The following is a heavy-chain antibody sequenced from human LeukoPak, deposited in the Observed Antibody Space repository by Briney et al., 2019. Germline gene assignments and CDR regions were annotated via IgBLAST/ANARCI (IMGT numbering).Heavy chain of an antibody. CDR2: INHSGST. D-gene: IGHD3-9*01. Sequence: SETLSLTCAVYGGSFSGYYWSWIRQPPGKGLEWIGEINHSGSTNYNPSLKSRVTISVDTSKNKFSLKLSSVTAADTAVYYCARGPYLTGYSLGAFDIWGQGTMVTVSS. CDR3: ARGPYLTGYSLGAFDI. V-gene: IGHV4-34*01. J-gene: IGHJ3*02. CDR1: GGSFSGYY.